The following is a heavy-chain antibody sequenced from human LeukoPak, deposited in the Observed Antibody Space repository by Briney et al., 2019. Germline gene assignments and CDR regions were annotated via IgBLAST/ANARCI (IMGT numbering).Heavy chain of an antibody. V-gene: IGHV3-9*01. CDR2: ISWNSGSI. J-gene: IGHJ5*02. CDR3: ARSIAAAGWSAFDP. D-gene: IGHD6-13*01. Sequence: PGGSLRLSCAASGFTFDDYAMHWVRQAPGKGLEWVSGISWNSGSIGYADSVKGRFTISRDNSKNTLYLQMNSLRAEDTAVYYCARSIAAAGWSAFDPWGQGTLVTVSS. CDR1: GFTFDDYA.